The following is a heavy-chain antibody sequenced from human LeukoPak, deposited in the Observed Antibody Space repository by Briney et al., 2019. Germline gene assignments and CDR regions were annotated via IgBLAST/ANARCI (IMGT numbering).Heavy chain of an antibody. J-gene: IGHJ4*02. V-gene: IGHV4-61*02. Sequence: SETLSLTCTVSGGSISSDTYYWSWIRQPAGKGLEWIRRIYTSGSTNYNPSPKSRVTMSVDTSENQFSLKLSSVTAADTAVYYCARVRVDDYGDYRVTLFDYWGQGTLVTVSS. D-gene: IGHD4-17*01. CDR1: GGSISSDTYY. CDR3: ARVRVDDYGDYRVTLFDY. CDR2: IYTSGST.